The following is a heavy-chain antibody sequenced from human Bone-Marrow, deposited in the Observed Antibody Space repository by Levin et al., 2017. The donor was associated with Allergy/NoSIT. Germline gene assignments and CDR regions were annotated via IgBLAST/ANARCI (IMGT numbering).Heavy chain of an antibody. Sequence: GGSLRLSCAASGFTFSSYRMNWVRQAPGKGLEWVSSINSNGTYEYYADSVKGRFTISRDNVNNSFYLQMSSLRAEDTAVYYCARGSILVLWGQGTLVTVSS. CDR2: INSNGTYE. CDR1: GFTFSSYR. CDR3: ARGSILVL. D-gene: IGHD2-15*01. J-gene: IGHJ4*02. V-gene: IGHV3-21*01.